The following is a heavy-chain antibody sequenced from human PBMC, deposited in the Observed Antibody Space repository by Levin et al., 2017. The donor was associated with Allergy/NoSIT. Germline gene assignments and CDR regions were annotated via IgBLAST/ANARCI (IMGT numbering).Heavy chain of an antibody. CDR2: MNPNSGNT. CDR3: ATQGYSGSSDAFDI. Sequence: GESLKISCQASGSTFTSYDINWVRQATGQGLEWMGWMNPNSGNTGYAQKFQGRVTMTRNTSISTAYMELSSLRSEDTAVYYCATQGYSGSSDAFDIWGQGTMVTVSS. J-gene: IGHJ3*02. CDR1: GSTFTSYD. V-gene: IGHV1-8*01. D-gene: IGHD1-26*01.